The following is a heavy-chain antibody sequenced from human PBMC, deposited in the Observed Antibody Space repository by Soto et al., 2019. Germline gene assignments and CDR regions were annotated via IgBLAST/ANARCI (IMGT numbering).Heavy chain of an antibody. J-gene: IGHJ5*02. D-gene: IGHD4-17*01. V-gene: IGHV4-30-2*01. CDR2: INHSGST. Sequence: SETLSLTCTVSGGSISSGGYSWSWIRQPPGKGLEWIGYINHSGSTNYNPSLKSRVTISVDTSKNQFSLKLSSVTAADTAVYYCARNVDGWNWFDPWGQGTLVTVSS. CDR1: GGSISSGGYS. CDR3: ARNVDGWNWFDP.